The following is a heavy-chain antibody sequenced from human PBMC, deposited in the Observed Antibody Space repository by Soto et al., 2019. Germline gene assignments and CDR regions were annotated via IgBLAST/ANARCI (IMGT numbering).Heavy chain of an antibody. Sequence: SETLSLTCTVSGGSISSYYWSWIRQPPGKGLEWIGYIYYSGSTNYNPSLKSRVTISVDTSKNQFSLKLSSVTAADTSVYYCARVRVAAAEFTTVWFDPWGQGTLVTVS. CDR2: IYYSGST. V-gene: IGHV4-59*01. J-gene: IGHJ5*02. CDR3: ARVRVAAAEFTTVWFDP. CDR1: GGSISSYY. D-gene: IGHD6-13*01.